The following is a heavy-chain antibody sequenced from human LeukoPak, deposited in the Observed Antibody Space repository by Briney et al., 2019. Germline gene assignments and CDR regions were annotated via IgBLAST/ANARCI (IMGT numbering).Heavy chain of an antibody. Sequence: GASVKVSCKASGYTFTTYDINWVRQATGQGLEWMGWMNPNSGNTGYTQKLQGRVTMTTDTSTNTAYMELRSLRSDDTAVYYCARIAAASDYWGQGTLVTVSS. J-gene: IGHJ4*02. D-gene: IGHD6-13*01. CDR2: MNPNSGNT. V-gene: IGHV1-8*01. CDR3: ARIAAASDY. CDR1: GYTFTTYD.